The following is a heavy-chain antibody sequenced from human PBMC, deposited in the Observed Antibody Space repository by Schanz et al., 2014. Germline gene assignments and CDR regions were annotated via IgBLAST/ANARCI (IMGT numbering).Heavy chain of an antibody. V-gene: IGHV3-64*01. CDR2: ISSKGDMT. CDR1: GFSFSDYY. Sequence: EVQLAESGGGLVQPGRSLRLSCAASGFSFSDYYMSWIRQAPGKGLEYVSSISSKGDMTFYGNSVKGRFTISRDNSKNTLYLQLGSLSAEDTAVYFCARDNRYYLFDYWGQGALVTVSS. J-gene: IGHJ4*02. CDR3: ARDNRYYLFDY. D-gene: IGHD3-16*02.